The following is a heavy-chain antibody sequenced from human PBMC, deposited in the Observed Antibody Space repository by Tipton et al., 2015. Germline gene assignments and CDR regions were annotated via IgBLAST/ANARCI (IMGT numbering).Heavy chain of an antibody. CDR3: AGEDFTDFDY. J-gene: IGHJ4*02. D-gene: IGHD1-26*01. V-gene: IGHV3-9*02. CDR2: IFWTSGIV. Sequence: RSLRLSCTVSGFNSPDHAMHWVRQPPGKGLEWVSGIFWTSGIVDYADSVKGRFTVSRDNAKNSLYLQMNSLRAEDTAVYYCAGEDFTDFDYWGQGTLVTVSS. CDR1: GFNSPDHA.